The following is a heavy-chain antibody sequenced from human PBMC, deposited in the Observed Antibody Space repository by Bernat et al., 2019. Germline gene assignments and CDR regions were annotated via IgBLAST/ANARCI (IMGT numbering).Heavy chain of an antibody. Sequence: EVQLVESGGGLVKPGGSLRLSCAASGFTFRNVWMSWVRQAPGKGLEWVGRIKSKTDGGTTDYAAPVKGRFSISRDDSKNTLYLQMNSLKTEDTAVFYCATEAYYDSSASHYFDDWGQGTLVTVSS. D-gene: IGHD3-22*01. V-gene: IGHV3-15*01. CDR2: IKSKTDGGTT. CDR3: ATEAYYDSSASHYFDD. CDR1: GFTFRNVW. J-gene: IGHJ4*02.